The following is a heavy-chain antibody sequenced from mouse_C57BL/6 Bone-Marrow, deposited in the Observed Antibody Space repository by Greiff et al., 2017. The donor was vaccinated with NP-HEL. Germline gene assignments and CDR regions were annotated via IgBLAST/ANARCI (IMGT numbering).Heavy chain of an antibody. Sequence: VQLQQSGGDLVKPGGSLKLSCAASGFTFSSYGMSWVRQTPDKRLEWVATISSGGSYTYYPDSVKGRFTISRDNAKNTLYLQMSSLKSEDTAMYYCARQNYYGNTPFDYWGQGTTLTVSS. V-gene: IGHV5-6*01. J-gene: IGHJ2*01. D-gene: IGHD1-1*01. CDR3: ARQNYYGNTPFDY. CDR1: GFTFSSYG. CDR2: ISSGGSYT.